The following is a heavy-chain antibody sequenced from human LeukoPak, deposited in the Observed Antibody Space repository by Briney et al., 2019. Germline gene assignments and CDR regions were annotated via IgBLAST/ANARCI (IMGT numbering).Heavy chain of an antibody. J-gene: IGHJ6*03. V-gene: IGHV4-38-2*01. CDR3: ARQYDSYFYYYLDL. Sequence: SETLSLACGVSGYPINNAYYWAWIRQPPGKGLEWIGSLYHPDSTYYNPSLKSRVTMSVDTSRNQFSLRLSFVIAADTAVYYCARQYDSYFYYYLDLWGTGTTVTVSS. D-gene: IGHD2-2*01. CDR1: GYPINNAYY. CDR2: LYHPDST.